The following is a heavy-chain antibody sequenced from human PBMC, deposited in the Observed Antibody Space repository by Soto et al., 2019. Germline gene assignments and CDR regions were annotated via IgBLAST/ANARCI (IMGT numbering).Heavy chain of an antibody. Sequence: SETLSLTCTVSGGSISSSSYYWGWIRQPPGKGLEWIGSIYYSGSTYYNPSLKSRVTISVDTSKNQFSLKLSSVTAADTAVYYCARIKTMIVVVTLYYFDYWGQGTLVTVSS. CDR1: GGSISSSSYY. CDR2: IYYSGST. D-gene: IGHD3-22*01. J-gene: IGHJ4*02. V-gene: IGHV4-39*01. CDR3: ARIKTMIVVVTLYYFDY.